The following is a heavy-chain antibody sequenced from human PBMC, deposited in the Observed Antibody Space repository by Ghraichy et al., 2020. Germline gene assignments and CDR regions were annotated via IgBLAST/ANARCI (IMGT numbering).Heavy chain of an antibody. V-gene: IGHV4-34*01. Sequence: SETLSLTCAVYGGSFSGYYWSWIRQPPGKGLEWIGEINHSGSPNYNPSLKSRVIISVDTSKNQIFLNLSYVAAADTAVYFCARQTFIGTVNFWGQGTLVTVSS. J-gene: IGHJ4*02. CDR3: ARQTFIGTVNF. CDR1: GGSFSGYY. CDR2: INHSGSP. D-gene: IGHD1-1*01.